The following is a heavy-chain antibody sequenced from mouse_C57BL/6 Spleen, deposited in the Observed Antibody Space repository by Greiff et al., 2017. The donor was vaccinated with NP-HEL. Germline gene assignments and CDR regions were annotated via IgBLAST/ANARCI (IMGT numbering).Heavy chain of an antibody. D-gene: IGHD3-2*02. V-gene: IGHV1-81*01. J-gene: IGHJ3*01. Sequence: QVQLKQSGAELARPGASVKLSCKASGYTFTSYGISWVKQRTGQGLEWIGEIYPRSGNTYYNEKFKGKATLTADKSSSTAYMELRSLTSEDSAVYFCATVDSSGYDAYWGQGTLVTVSA. CDR3: ATVDSSGYDAY. CDR1: GYTFTSYG. CDR2: IYPRSGNT.